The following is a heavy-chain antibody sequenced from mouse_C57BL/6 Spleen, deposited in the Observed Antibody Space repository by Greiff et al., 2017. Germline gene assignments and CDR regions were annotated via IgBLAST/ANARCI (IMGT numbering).Heavy chain of an antibody. CDR3: ASEEATVVATGNYFDY. D-gene: IGHD1-1*01. CDR1: GYTFTSYW. V-gene: IGHV1-64*01. J-gene: IGHJ2*01. Sequence: QVQLQQPGAELVKPGASVKLSCKASGYTFTSYWMHWVKQRPGHGLEWIGMIHPNSGSTNYNEKFKSKATLTVDKSSSTAYMQLSSLTSEDSAVYYCASEEATVVATGNYFDYWGQGTTLTVSS. CDR2: IHPNSGST.